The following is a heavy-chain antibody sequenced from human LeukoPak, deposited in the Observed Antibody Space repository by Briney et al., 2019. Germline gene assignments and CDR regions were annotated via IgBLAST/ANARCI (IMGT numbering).Heavy chain of an antibody. J-gene: IGHJ4*02. V-gene: IGHV1-2*02. D-gene: IGHD3-3*01. CDR3: ARGDFWSGYLRPFDY. Sequence: ASVKVSCKASGYTFTGYYMHWVRQAPGQGLEWMGWINPNSGGTNYAQKFQGRVTMTRDTSISTAYMELSRLRSDDTAVYYCARGDFWSGYLRPFDYWGRGTLVTVSS. CDR1: GYTFTGYY. CDR2: INPNSGGT.